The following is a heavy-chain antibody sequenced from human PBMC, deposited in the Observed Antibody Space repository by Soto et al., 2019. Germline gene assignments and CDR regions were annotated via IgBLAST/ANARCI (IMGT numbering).Heavy chain of an antibody. CDR2: INAGNGNT. J-gene: IGHJ5*02. V-gene: IGHV1-3*01. Sequence: QVQLVQSGAEVKKPGASVKVSCKASGYTFTSYAMHWVRQAPGQRLEWMGWINAGNGNTKYSQKFQGRVTITRDTSASTAYMELSSLRSEDTAVYYCARDHCGYDWVAYNWFDPWGQGTLVTVSS. CDR3: ARDHCGYDWVAYNWFDP. D-gene: IGHD5-12*01. CDR1: GYTFTSYA.